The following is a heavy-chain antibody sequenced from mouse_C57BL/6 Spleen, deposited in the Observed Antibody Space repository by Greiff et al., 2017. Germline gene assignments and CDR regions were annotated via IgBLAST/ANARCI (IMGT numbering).Heavy chain of an antibody. CDR2: ISSGGSYT. V-gene: IGHV5-6*01. J-gene: IGHJ4*01. CDR1: GFTFSSYG. Sequence: EVHLVESGGDLVKPGGSLKLSCAASGFTFSSYGMSWVRQTPDKRLEWVATISSGGSYTYYPDSVKGRVTISRDNAKNTLYLQMSSLKSEDTAMYYCARQGEPAMAYWGQGTSVTVSA. CDR3: ARQGEPAMAY.